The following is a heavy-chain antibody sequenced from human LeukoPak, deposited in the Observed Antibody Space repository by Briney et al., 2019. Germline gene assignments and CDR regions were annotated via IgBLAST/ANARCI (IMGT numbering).Heavy chain of an antibody. CDR3: ARRDSTGYYFLFDY. J-gene: IGHJ4*02. Sequence: GESLKISCKGSGYSFTSYWIGWVRQMPGEGLEWIGIIYPGDSDTSYSPSFQGQVTISADRSISTAYLQWSSLKASDTAMYYCARRDSTGYYFLFDYWGQGTLVTVSS. V-gene: IGHV5-51*01. D-gene: IGHD3-22*01. CDR2: IYPGDSDT. CDR1: GYSFTSYW.